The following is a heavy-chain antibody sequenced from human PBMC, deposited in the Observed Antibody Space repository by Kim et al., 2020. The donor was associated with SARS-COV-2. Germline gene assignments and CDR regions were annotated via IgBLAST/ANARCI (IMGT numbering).Heavy chain of an antibody. CDR2: IYPGDSDT. J-gene: IGHJ4*02. D-gene: IGHD3-3*01. CDR1: GYSFTSYW. Sequence: GESLKISCKGSGYSFTSYWIGWVRQMPGKGLEWMGIIYPGDSDTRYSPSFQGQVTISADKSISTAYLQWSSLKASDTAMYYCARLSNYDFWSGYVGYFDYWGQGTLVTVSS. V-gene: IGHV5-51*01. CDR3: ARLSNYDFWSGYVGYFDY.